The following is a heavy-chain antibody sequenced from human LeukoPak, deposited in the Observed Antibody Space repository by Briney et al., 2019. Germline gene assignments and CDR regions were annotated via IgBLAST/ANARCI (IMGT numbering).Heavy chain of an antibody. Sequence: SETLSLTCTVSGGSISTSNYYWGWIRQPPGKGLEWIGTIYYTGSTYDNPSLKSRVTVSVDTSKNQFSLKLSSVTAADTAVYYCARLLYDRSGYYYFDYWGQGTQVSVSS. V-gene: IGHV4-39*01. CDR1: GGSISTSNYY. CDR2: IYYTGST. CDR3: ARLLYDRSGYYYFDY. D-gene: IGHD3-22*01. J-gene: IGHJ4*02.